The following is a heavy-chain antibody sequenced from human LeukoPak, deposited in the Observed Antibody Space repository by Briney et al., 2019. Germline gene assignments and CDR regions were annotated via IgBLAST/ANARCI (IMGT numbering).Heavy chain of an antibody. D-gene: IGHD4-17*01. Sequence: GRSLRLSCAASGSTFSSYAMHWGRQAPGKGLEWVAVISYDGSNKYYADSVQGRFTISRDNSKNTLYLQMNRLRAEDTAVYYCARGPDYGDYFDYWGQGTLVTVSS. V-gene: IGHV3-30*04. CDR1: GSTFSSYA. J-gene: IGHJ4*02. CDR2: ISYDGSNK. CDR3: ARGPDYGDYFDY.